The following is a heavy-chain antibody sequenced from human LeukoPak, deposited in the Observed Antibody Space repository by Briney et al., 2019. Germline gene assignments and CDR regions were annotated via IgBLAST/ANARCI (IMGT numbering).Heavy chain of an antibody. Sequence: GGSLRLSCAASGFTFSNSNMNWVRQAPGKGLEWVSYISGSSSTTYYPDSVKGRFTISRDNAKRSLFLQMNSLRVEDTAVYYCARTMWGFDYWGQGTLVTVSS. V-gene: IGHV3-48*04. D-gene: IGHD7-27*01. J-gene: IGHJ4*02. CDR1: GFTFSNSN. CDR2: ISGSSSTT. CDR3: ARTMWGFDY.